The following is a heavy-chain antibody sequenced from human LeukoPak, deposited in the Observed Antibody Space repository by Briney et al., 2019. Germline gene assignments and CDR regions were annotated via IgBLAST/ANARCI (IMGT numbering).Heavy chain of an antibody. CDR1: GGSISSYY. CDR3: ASARMGYDSSGYFQH. Sequence: PSETLSLTCTVSGGSISSYYWSWIRQPPGKGLEWIGYIYYSGSTNYNPSLKSRVTISVDTSKNQFSLKLSSVTAADTAVYYCASARMGYDSSGYFQHWGQGTLVTVSS. J-gene: IGHJ1*01. CDR2: IYYSGST. D-gene: IGHD3-22*01. V-gene: IGHV4-59*01.